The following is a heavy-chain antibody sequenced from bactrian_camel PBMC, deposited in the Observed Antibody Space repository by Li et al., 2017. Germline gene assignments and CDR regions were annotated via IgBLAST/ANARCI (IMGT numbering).Heavy chain of an antibody. V-gene: IGHV3-2*01. D-gene: IGHD4*01. CDR1: GGKFSSNP. CDR3: AKWSEYDTR. Sequence: HVQLVESGGGLVQPGGSLRLSCVVSGGKFSSNPMSWVRQAPGKGLEWVSRISSGGSYTYYADSVEGRFTISRDNAKNTLYLQLNSLKTEDTGLYYCAKWSEYDTRRGPGTQVTVS. CDR2: ISSGGSYT. J-gene: IGHJ4*01.